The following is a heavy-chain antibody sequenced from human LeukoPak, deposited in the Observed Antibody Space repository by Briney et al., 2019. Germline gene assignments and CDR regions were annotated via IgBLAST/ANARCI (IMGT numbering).Heavy chain of an antibody. V-gene: IGHV3-21*01. CDR3: ARDPLRYLRVGHYDY. J-gene: IGHJ4*02. D-gene: IGHD3-9*01. CDR1: GFTFSTSA. Sequence: PGESLRLSCAASGFTFSTSAMNWVRQVPGKGLEWVSSIDYDSSHIYYAASVRGRFTISRDNARNSVYLQMSSLRVEDTAVYYCARDPLRYLRVGHYDYWGQGTLVAVSS. CDR2: IDYDSSHI.